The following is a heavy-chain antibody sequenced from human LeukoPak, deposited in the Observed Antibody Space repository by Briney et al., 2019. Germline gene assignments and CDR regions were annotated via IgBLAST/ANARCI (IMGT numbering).Heavy chain of an antibody. Sequence: PGGSLRLSCAASGMTLSVTSMNWVRQAPGKGLEWISHIDKSSDPIYYADSVKGRFTISRDIARNSLSLQMNSLRVEDTAVYFCADNLSRWGQGTLVTVSS. J-gene: IGHJ4*02. D-gene: IGHD1-1*01. CDR1: GMTLSVTS. V-gene: IGHV3-48*04. CDR2: IDKSSDPI. CDR3: ADNLSR.